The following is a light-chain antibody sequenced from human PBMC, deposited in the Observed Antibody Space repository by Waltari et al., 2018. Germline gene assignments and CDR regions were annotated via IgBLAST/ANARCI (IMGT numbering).Light chain of an antibody. Sequence: QAVLTQPSSLSASPGASASLTCTLRSGINVGTYRIYWYQQRPGSPPQYLLSYKSDSDKRQGSGVPSRFSGSKDASANAGILLSSGLQSDDEADYYCMIWHSSAVVFGGGTKLTVL. V-gene: IGLV5-45*02. CDR3: MIWHSSAVV. CDR1: SGINVGTYR. CDR2: YKSDSDK. J-gene: IGLJ2*01.